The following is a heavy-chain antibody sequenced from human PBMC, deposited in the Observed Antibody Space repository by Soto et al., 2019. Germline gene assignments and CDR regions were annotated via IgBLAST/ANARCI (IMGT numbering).Heavy chain of an antibody. Sequence: EVHVLESGGGLVQPGGSLRLSCAASGFTFSSYAMSWVRQAPGQGLEWVSAISGSGSNPYYADSVKGRFTISRDNSQNTLYLQMNSLRAEDTALYYCANTASMTLRDGFDHLGQGTLVNFSS. CDR3: ANTASMTLRDGFDH. J-gene: IGHJ4*02. CDR1: GFTFSSYA. CDR2: ISGSGSNP. D-gene: IGHD2-21*02. V-gene: IGHV3-23*01.